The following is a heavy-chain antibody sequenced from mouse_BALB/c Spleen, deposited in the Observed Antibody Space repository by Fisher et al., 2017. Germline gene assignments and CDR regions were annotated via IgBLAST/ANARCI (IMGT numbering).Heavy chain of an antibody. D-gene: IGHD2-10*01. V-gene: IGHV1-84*01. CDR3: ARTYYDYDAMDY. J-gene: IGHJ4*01. Sequence: KFKGKATLTVDKSSSTAYMQLSSLTSVDSAVYFCARTYYDYDAMDYWGQGTSVTVSS.